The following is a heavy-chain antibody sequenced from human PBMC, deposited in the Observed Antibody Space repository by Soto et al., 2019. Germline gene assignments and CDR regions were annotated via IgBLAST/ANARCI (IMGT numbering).Heavy chain of an antibody. D-gene: IGHD4-17*01. V-gene: IGHV3-23*01. J-gene: IGHJ4*02. CDR3: AKDYDYGDSLPFDY. Sequence: EVQLLEAGGGLVQPGGSVRLSCAASGFSFRDYGMSWVRQAPGKGLEWLSAIIGIGDTAYYADSVRGRCTISRHNSNNTLYLPLNDLGADDTAIYYFAKDYDYGDSLPFDYWGQGTLVTVSS. CDR2: IIGIGDTA. CDR1: GFSFRDYG.